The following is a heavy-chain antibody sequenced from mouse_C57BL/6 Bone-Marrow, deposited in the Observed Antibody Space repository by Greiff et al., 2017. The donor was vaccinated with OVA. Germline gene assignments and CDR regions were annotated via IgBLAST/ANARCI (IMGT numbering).Heavy chain of an antibody. CDR2: INPSSGYT. D-gene: IGHD2-4*01. Sequence: QVQLQQSGAELAKPGASVKLSCKASGYTFTSYWMHWVKQRPGQGLEWIGYINPSSGYTKYNQKFKDKATLTADKSSSTAYMQLSSLTYEDSAVYYCASRGIYYDYDGTGTYAMDYWGQGTSVTVSS. CDR1: GYTFTSYW. CDR3: ASRGIYYDYDGTGTYAMDY. J-gene: IGHJ4*01. V-gene: IGHV1-7*01.